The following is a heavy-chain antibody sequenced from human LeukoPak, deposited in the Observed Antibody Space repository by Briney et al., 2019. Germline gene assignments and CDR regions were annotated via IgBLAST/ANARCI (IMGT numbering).Heavy chain of an antibody. CDR1: GGSISSGGYY. CDR2: IYYSGST. Sequence: SETLSLTCTVSGGSISSGGYYWSWIRQHPGKGLEWIGYIYYSGSTYYNPSLKSRVTISVDTSKNQFSLKLSSVTAADTAVYYCARDGRGRGGRYGDYVGYFDYWGQGALVMVSS. J-gene: IGHJ4*02. CDR3: ARDGRGRGGRYGDYVGYFDY. V-gene: IGHV4-31*03. D-gene: IGHD4-17*01.